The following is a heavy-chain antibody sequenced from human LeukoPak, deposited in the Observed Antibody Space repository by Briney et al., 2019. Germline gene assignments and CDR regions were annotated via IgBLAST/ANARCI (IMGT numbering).Heavy chain of an antibody. CDR3: AREAPAGSAAFDI. D-gene: IGHD3-10*01. CDR2: IYYSGST. CDR1: GGSISSSSYY. J-gene: IGHJ3*02. V-gene: IGHV4-39*07. Sequence: SETLSLTCTVSGGSISSSSYYWGWIRQPPGTGLEWIGSIYYSGSTYYNPSLKSRVTISVDTSKNQFSLKLSSVTAADTAVYYCAREAPAGSAAFDIWGQGTMVTVSS.